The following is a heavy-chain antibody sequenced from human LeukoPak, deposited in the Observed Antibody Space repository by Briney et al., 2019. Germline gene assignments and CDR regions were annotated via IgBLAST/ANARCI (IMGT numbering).Heavy chain of an antibody. Sequence: SGTLSLTCAVSGGSISSSNWWIWVRQPPGKGLEWIGEIYHSGTTNYNPSLKSRVTISVDKSKNQFSLKLSSVTAADTAVYYCARAGGIAVAGTGGYYYYYMDVWGKGTTVTISS. CDR3: ARAGGIAVAGTGGYYYYYMDV. CDR1: GGSISSSNW. J-gene: IGHJ6*03. V-gene: IGHV4-4*02. CDR2: IYHSGTT. D-gene: IGHD6-19*01.